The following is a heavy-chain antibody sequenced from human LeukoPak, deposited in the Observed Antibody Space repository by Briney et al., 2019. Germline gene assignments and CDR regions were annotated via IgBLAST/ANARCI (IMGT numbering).Heavy chain of an antibody. J-gene: IGHJ4*02. CDR1: GFTFSSYG. D-gene: IGHD5-18*01. Sequence: GGSLRLSCAASGFTFSSYGMNWVRQAPGKGLEWVSSISSSSSYIYYADSVKGRFTISRDNAKNSLYLQMNSLRAEDTAVYYCARERTDTAFDYWGQGTLVTVSS. V-gene: IGHV3-21*01. CDR2: ISSSSSYI. CDR3: ARERTDTAFDY.